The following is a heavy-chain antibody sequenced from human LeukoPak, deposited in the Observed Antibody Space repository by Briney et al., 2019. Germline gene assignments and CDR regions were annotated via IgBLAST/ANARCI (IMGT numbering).Heavy chain of an antibody. CDR3: AIGTRGFDP. V-gene: IGHV4-59*01. CDR2: IYYSGST. CDR1: GGSISSYY. Sequence: PSGTLSLTCTVSGGSISSYYWSWIRQPPGKGLEWIGYIYYSGSTNYNPSLKSRVTISVDTSKNQFSLKLSSVTAADTAVYYCAIGTRGFDPWGQGTLVTVSS. D-gene: IGHD1-1*01. J-gene: IGHJ5*02.